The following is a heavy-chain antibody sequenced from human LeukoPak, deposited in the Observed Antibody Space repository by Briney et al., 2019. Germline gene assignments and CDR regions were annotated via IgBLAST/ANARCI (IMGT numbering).Heavy chain of an antibody. V-gene: IGHV1-2*06. J-gene: IGHJ4*02. CDR2: INPNSGGT. D-gene: IGHD3-22*01. CDR1: GYTFTGYY. CDR3: ARDNDSSGYYNPIDY. Sequence: ASVKASCKASGYTFTGYYMHWVRQAPGQGPEWMGRINPNSGGTNYAQKFQGRVTMTRDTSISTAYMELSRLRSDDTAVYYCARDNDSSGYYNPIDYWGQGTLVTVSS.